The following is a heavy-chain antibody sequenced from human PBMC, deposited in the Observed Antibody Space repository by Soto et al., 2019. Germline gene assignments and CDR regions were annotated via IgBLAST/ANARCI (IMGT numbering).Heavy chain of an antibody. Sequence: EVQLVESGGGLIQPGGSLRLSCAASGFTVSSNYMSWVRQAPGKGLEWVSVIYKGDSTNFADSVKGRFTISRDNSKNTLYLQMNSLRAEDTAVYYCARGRTMDYYDSSGYYHEYNWFDPWGQGTLVTVSS. J-gene: IGHJ5*02. D-gene: IGHD3-22*01. CDR2: IYKGDST. CDR3: ARGRTMDYYDSSGYYHEYNWFDP. CDR1: GFTVSSNY. V-gene: IGHV3-53*01.